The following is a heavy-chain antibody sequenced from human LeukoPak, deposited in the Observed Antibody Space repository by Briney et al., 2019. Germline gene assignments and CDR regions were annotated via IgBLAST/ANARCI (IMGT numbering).Heavy chain of an antibody. Sequence: GRSLRLSCAASGFTFSSYAMHWVRQAPGKGLEWVSAISGSGGSTYYADSVKGRFTISRDNSKNTLYLQMNSLRAEDTAVYYCTTGYHSGSDFDYWGQGTLVTVSS. CDR3: TTGYHSGSDFDY. V-gene: IGHV3-23*01. CDR1: GFTFSSYA. J-gene: IGHJ4*02. CDR2: ISGSGGST. D-gene: IGHD1-26*01.